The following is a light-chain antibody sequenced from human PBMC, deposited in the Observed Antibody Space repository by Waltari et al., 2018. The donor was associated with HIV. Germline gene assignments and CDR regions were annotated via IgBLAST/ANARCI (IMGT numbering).Light chain of an antibody. CDR3: QQY. CDR2: KAS. V-gene: IGKV1-5*03. CDR1: QSICSS. J-gene: IGKJ5*01. Sequence: DVQMTQSPSTLSASVGDSVTITCRASQSICSSLAWYQKKSGKAPKFLIDKASSLESGVPSRFSGSGSGTEFTLTISSLQPDDFATYYCQQYFGQGTRLEIK.